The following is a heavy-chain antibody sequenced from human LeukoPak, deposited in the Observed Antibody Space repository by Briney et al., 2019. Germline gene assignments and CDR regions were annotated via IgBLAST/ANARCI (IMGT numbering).Heavy chain of an antibody. J-gene: IGHJ3*02. CDR2: IYYSGST. D-gene: IGHD1-26*01. CDR3: ASTGGSGSYYAFDI. Sequence: SETLSLTCTVSGGSISSYYWSWLRQPPGKGLEWIGYIYYSGSTYYNPSLKSRVTISVDTSKNQFSLKLSSVTAADTAVYYCASTGGSGSYYAFDIWGQGTMVTVSS. CDR1: GGSISSYY. V-gene: IGHV4-59*06.